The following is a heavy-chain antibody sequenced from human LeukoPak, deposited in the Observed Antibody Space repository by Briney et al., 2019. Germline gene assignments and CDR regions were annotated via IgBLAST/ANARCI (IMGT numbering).Heavy chain of an antibody. D-gene: IGHD6-13*01. Sequence: GGSLRLSCAASGFTFSNAWMSWFRQAPGKGLQWVGFIRSKAYGGTTEYAASVKGRFIISRDDSKSIAYLQMNSLKTEDTAVYYCARDTPRNSSSWYNYYYGMDVWGQGTTVTVSS. V-gene: IGHV3-49*03. CDR3: ARDTPRNSSSWYNYYYGMDV. J-gene: IGHJ6*02. CDR1: GFTFSNAW. CDR2: IRSKAYGGTT.